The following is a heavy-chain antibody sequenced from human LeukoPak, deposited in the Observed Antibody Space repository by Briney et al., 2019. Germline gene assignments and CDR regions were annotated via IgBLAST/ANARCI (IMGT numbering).Heavy chain of an antibody. CDR3: TRDPMDYHVSTGLHHYYMDV. V-gene: IGHV3-74*01. CDR1: GFTFSSYW. J-gene: IGHJ6*02. CDR2: INGDGRNI. D-gene: IGHD3-9*01. Sequence: PGGSLRLSCVASGFTFSSYWMHWVRQDPRKGLVWVSRINGDGRNINYADSVRGRFTISRDNAKNTLYLQMNTLRVEDTAVYYCTRDPMDYHVSTGLHHYYMDVWGQGTTVTVSS.